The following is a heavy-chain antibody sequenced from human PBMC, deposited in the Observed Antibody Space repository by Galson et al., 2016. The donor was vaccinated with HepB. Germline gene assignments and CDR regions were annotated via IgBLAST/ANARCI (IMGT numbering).Heavy chain of an antibody. J-gene: IGHJ6*02. CDR2: IIPIFGTA. D-gene: IGHD3-3*01. CDR1: GGTFSSYA. CDR3: ARGRVEIFGVVIQHDYYYGMDV. V-gene: IGHV1-69*06. Sequence: SVKVSCKASGGTFSSYAISWVRQAPGQGLEWMGGIIPIFGTANYAQKFQGRVTITADRSTSTAYMELSSLRSEDTAVYYCARGRVEIFGVVIQHDYYYGMDVWGQGTTVTVSS.